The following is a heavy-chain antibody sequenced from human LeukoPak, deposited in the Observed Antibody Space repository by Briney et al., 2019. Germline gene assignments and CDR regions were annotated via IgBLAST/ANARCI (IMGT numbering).Heavy chain of an antibody. CDR3: ASFRWSGSYYAYFDY. J-gene: IGHJ4*01. CDR1: AGAITSYY. Sequence: SETLSLTRTVSAGAITSYYWSWIRQPPGKGLEWIGYIYDSGSTNYNPSLKSRVTISVDTSKNQFSLKLSSVTAADTAVYYCASFRWSGSYYAYFDYWGHRTLVTVSS. CDR2: IYDSGST. D-gene: IGHD1-26*01. V-gene: IGHV4-59*01.